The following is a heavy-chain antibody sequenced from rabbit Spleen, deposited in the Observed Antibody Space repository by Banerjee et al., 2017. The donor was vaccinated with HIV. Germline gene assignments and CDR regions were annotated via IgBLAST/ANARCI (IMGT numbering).Heavy chain of an antibody. CDR1: GFDFSSSYY. J-gene: IGHJ4*01. CDR2: ISTGSSGST. CDR3: VRIFDL. Sequence: QSLEESGGDLVKPGASLTLTCTASGFDFSSSYYMCWVRQAPGKGLEWIACISTGSSGSTYYVSWVNGRFTISSDNAQNTVFLQTASLTSAGTAAYFCVRIFDLWGQGTLVTVS. V-gene: IGHV1S40*01.